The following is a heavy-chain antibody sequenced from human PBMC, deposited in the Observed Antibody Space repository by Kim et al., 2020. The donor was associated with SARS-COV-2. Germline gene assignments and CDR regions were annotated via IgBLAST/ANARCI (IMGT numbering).Heavy chain of an antibody. V-gene: IGHV3-23*01. CDR2: ISGSGGST. CDR3: AKDLASSSSWHLYYYYYYGMDV. J-gene: IGHJ6*02. Sequence: GGSLRLSCAASGFTFSSYAMSWVRQAPGKGLEWVSAISGSGGSTYYADSVKGRFTISRDNSKNTLYLQMNSLRAEDTAVYYCAKDLASSSSWHLYYYYYYGMDVWGQGTTVTVSS. D-gene: IGHD6-13*01. CDR1: GFTFSSYA.